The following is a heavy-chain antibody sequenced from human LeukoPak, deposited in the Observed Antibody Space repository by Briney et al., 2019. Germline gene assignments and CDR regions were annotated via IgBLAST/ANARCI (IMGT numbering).Heavy chain of an antibody. CDR1: GFTVSSNY. D-gene: IGHD3-10*01. J-gene: IGHJ3*02. CDR3: ARDYDYYGSGSPVGNAFDI. Sequence: PGGSLRLSCAASGFTVSSNYMSWVRQAPGKGLEWVSVIYSGGSTYYADSVKGRFTISRDNSKNTLYLQMNSLRGEDTAVYYCARDYDYYGSGSPVGNAFDIWGQGTMVTVSS. CDR2: IYSGGST. V-gene: IGHV3-53*01.